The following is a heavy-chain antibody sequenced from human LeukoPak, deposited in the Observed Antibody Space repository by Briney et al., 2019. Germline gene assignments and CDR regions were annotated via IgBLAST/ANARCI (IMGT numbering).Heavy chain of an antibody. V-gene: IGHV1-2*02. CDR3: ARDTLNYGDYECYFDY. Sequence: ASVKVSCKASGYTFTDYYMHWVRQAPGQGLEWMGWINPKTGGTKYAQEFQGRVTMTRDTSISTAYMELSRLRSDDTAVYYCARDTLNYGDYECYFDYWGQGTLVTVSS. D-gene: IGHD4-17*01. CDR1: GYTFTDYY. CDR2: INPKTGGT. J-gene: IGHJ4*02.